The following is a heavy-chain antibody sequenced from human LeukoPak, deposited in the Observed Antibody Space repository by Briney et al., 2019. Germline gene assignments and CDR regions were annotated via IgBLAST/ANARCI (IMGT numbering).Heavy chain of an antibody. D-gene: IGHD2-2*01. CDR2: ISSSSSYI. Sequence: KSGGSLRLSCAASGFTFSSYSMNWVRQAPGKGLEWVSSISSSSSYIYYADSVKGRFTISRDNAKNSLYLQMNSLRAEDTAVYYCARAVYSNKRYCSSTSCYSPSPMDVWGQGTTVTVSS. CDR1: GFTFSSYS. CDR3: ARAVYSNKRYCSSTSCYSPSPMDV. J-gene: IGHJ6*02. V-gene: IGHV3-21*01.